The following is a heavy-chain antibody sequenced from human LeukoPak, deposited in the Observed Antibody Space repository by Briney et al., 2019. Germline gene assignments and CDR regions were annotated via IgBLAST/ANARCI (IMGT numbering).Heavy chain of an antibody. CDR1: GFTFNNYG. J-gene: IGHJ4*02. D-gene: IGHD4-11*01. V-gene: IGHV3-21*01. Sequence: GGSLRLSCAASGFTFNNYGMNWVRQAPGKGLEWVSSISSSSSSIYYADSLKGRFTISRDNAKTSLYLQMNSLRAEDTAVYYCARLADYGNYGPREYLDFWGQGTLVTVSS. CDR3: ARLADYGNYGPREYLDF. CDR2: ISSSSSSI.